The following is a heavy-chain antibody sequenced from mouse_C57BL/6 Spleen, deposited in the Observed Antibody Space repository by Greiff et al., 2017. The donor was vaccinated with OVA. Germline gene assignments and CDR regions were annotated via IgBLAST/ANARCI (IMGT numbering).Heavy chain of an antibody. V-gene: IGHV1-64*01. Sequence: QVQLKQPGAELVKPGASVKLSCKASGYTFTSYWMHWVKQRPGQGLEWIGMIHPNSGSTNYNEKFKSKATLTVDKSSSTAYMQLSSLTSEDSAVYYCARNHFGYFDYWGQGTTLTVSS. CDR1: GYTFTSYW. J-gene: IGHJ2*01. CDR2: IHPNSGST. CDR3: ARNHFGYFDY.